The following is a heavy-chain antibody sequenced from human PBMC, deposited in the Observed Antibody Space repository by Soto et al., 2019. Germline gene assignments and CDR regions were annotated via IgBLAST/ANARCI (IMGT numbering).Heavy chain of an antibody. CDR2: VSIGGST. J-gene: IGHJ4*02. V-gene: IGHV3-23*01. D-gene: IGHD2-15*01. CDR1: GFTFSSYA. Sequence: PGGSLRLSCAASGFTFSSYAMGCVRQGPGKGLEWVAVVSIGGSTHYADSVRGRFTISRDNSKNTLSLQMNSLTAEDTAVYFCVRRRGAGGHFDYWGQGALVTVSS. CDR3: VRRRGAGGHFDY.